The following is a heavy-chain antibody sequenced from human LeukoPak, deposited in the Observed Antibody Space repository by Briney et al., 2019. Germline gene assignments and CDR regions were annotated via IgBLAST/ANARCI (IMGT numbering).Heavy chain of an antibody. CDR2: ISSSGSTI. CDR3: ARGPGEFRSQGSYYYMDV. CDR1: GFTFDDYA. D-gene: IGHD3-10*01. V-gene: IGHV3-48*03. J-gene: IGHJ6*03. Sequence: PGGSLRLSCAASGFTFDDYAMHWVRQAPGKGLEWVSYISSSGSTIYYADSVKGRFTISRDNAKNSLYLQMNSLRAEDTAVYYCARGPGEFRSQGSYYYMDVWGKGTTVTISS.